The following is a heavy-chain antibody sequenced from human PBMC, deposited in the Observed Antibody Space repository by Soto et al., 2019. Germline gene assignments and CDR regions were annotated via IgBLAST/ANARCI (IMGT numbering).Heavy chain of an antibody. CDR2: ISWNSGSI. CDR1: GFTFDDYA. CDR3: AKDIGRSRGYYYGAFDI. V-gene: IGHV3-9*01. D-gene: IGHD3-22*01. Sequence: GGSLRLSCAASGFTFDDYAMHWVRQAPGKGLGWVSGISWNSGSIGYADSVKGRFTISRDNAKNSLYLQMNSLRAEDTALYYCAKDIGRSRGYYYGAFDIWGQGTMVTV. J-gene: IGHJ3*02.